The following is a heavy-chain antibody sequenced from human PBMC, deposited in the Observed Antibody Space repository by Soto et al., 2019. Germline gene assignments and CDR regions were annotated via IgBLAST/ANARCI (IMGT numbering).Heavy chain of an antibody. D-gene: IGHD6-13*01. CDR3: ARIRAETYSSSWPNGFDY. CDR2: IDWDDDK. Sequence: SGPTLVNPTQTLTLTCTFSGFSLSTSGMCVSWIRQPPGKALEWLARIDWDDDKYYSTSLKTRLTISKDTSKNQVVLTMTNMDPVDTATYYCARIRAETYSSSWPNGFDYWGQGTLVTVSS. V-gene: IGHV2-70*11. CDR1: GFSLSTSGMC. J-gene: IGHJ4*02.